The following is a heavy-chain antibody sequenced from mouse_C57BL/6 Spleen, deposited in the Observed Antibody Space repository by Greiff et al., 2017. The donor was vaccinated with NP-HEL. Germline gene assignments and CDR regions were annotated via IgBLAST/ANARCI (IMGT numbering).Heavy chain of an antibody. D-gene: IGHD2-3*01. CDR3: ARSIYDGYYWFAY. Sequence: EVQLQQSGPGLAKPSQTLSLTCSVTGYSITSDYWNWIRKFPGNKLEYMGYISYSGSTYYNPSLKSRISITRATSKNQYYLQLNSVTTEDTATYYCARSIYDGYYWFAYWGQGTLVTVSA. J-gene: IGHJ3*01. CDR1: GYSITSDY. V-gene: IGHV3-8*01. CDR2: ISYSGST.